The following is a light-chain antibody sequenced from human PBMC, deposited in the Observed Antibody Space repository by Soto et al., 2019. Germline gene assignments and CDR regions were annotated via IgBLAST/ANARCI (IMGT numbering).Light chain of an antibody. CDR3: GTWDSSLSAGV. CDR1: SSNIANNY. CDR2: DNN. J-gene: IGLJ3*02. Sequence: QSVLTQPPSVSAAPGKKVTISCSGSSSNIANNYVSWYQQLPGTAPKLLIYDNNKQPSGIPDRFSGSKSGTSATLGITGLQTGDEADYYCGTWDSSLSAGVFGGGTKLTVL. V-gene: IGLV1-51*01.